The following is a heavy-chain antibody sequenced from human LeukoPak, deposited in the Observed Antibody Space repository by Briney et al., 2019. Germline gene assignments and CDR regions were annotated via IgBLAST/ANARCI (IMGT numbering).Heavy chain of an antibody. D-gene: IGHD3-10*01. J-gene: IGHJ4*02. Sequence: ASVKVSCKASGYTFTGYYMHWVRQAPGQGLEWMGWINPNSGGTNYAQKFQGRVTMTRDTSISTAYMELSRLRSDDTAVYYCARGGDYYGSGSYPSHYWGQGTLVTVPS. V-gene: IGHV1-2*02. CDR3: ARGGDYYGSGSYPSHY. CDR1: GYTFTGYY. CDR2: INPNSGGT.